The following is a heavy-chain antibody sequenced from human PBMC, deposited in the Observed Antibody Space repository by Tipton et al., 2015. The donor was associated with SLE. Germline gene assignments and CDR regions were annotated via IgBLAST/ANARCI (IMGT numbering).Heavy chain of an antibody. V-gene: IGHV3-23*01. CDR1: GFSFSTYS. Sequence: SLRLSCAGSGFSFSTYSMSWVRQTPAKGLQWVAGISANGRYTRYADSVKGRFTISRDDSKKTLSLQMNRLRAEDTAAYYCAKDLTAEYYDILTGNFALGVMDVWGQGTTVAVSS. J-gene: IGHJ6*02. D-gene: IGHD3-9*01. CDR2: ISANGRYT. CDR3: AKDLTAEYYDILTGNFALGVMDV.